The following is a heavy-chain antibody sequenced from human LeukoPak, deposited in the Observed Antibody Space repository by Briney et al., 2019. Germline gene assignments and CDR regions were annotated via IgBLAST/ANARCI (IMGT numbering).Heavy chain of an antibody. D-gene: IGHD6-19*01. Sequence: GGSLRLSCVASGFSLNSFYMMWAGPAPGKGREWVGSIKSKPDSYTREYAASVEGRSIISRDDSESSVYLQMKSLKSDDTAVYYCATEGYSSGPDLEYWGRGTLVTVS. CDR3: ATEGYSSGPDLEY. CDR1: GFSLNSFY. V-gene: IGHV3-72*01. J-gene: IGHJ4*02. CDR2: IKSKPDSYTR.